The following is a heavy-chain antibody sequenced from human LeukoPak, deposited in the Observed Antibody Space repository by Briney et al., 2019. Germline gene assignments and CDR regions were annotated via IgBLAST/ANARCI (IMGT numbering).Heavy chain of an antibody. D-gene: IGHD2-15*01. CDR3: ARDPSYSSGGSSNLDV. CDR1: GYSFTDYY. CDR2: INPNSGGT. V-gene: IGHV1-2*02. Sequence: GASVKVSCKASGYSFTDYYMHWVRQAPGQGLEWMGWINPNSGGTNYAQKFQGRVTMTRDTSISTAYMELSRLRSDDTAVYYCARDPSYSSGGSSNLDVWGKGTTVTVSS. J-gene: IGHJ6*04.